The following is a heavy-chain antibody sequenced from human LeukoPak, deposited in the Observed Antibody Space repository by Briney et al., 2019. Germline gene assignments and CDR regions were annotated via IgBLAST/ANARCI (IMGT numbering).Heavy chain of an antibody. V-gene: IGHV3-74*01. CDR3: ARGLYANWFDP. D-gene: IGHD3-16*01. J-gene: IGHJ5*02. CDR1: GFTHTSYW. CDR2: MNSDETAT. Sequence: GGSLTLSCAASGFTHTSYWMHWVRHATGKGLVWVSRMNSDETATTYAGSVKGRFTISRDNAKNTLYLQMNSLRAEDTAVYYCARGLYANWFDPWGQGTLVTVSS.